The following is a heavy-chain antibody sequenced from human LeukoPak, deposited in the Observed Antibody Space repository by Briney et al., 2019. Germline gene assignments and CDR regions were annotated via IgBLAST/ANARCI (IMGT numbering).Heavy chain of an antibody. J-gene: IGHJ4*02. CDR2: IYYSGST. Sequence: SETLSLTCTVSGGSISSYYWSWIRQPPGKGLAGIGYIYYSGSTNYNPSLKSRVTISVDTSKNQFSLKLSSVTAADTAVYYCARWGSGYETGLDYWGQGTLVTVSS. CDR1: GGSISSYY. CDR3: ARWGSGYETGLDY. D-gene: IGHD5-12*01. V-gene: IGHV4-59*01.